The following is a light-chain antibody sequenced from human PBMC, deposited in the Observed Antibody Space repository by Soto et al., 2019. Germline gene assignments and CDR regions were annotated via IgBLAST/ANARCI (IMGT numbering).Light chain of an antibody. Sequence: DIGLTQSPGTLSLSPGEVATLSCRASQSVSSSHLAWYQQKPGQAPRLVIYGASSRAAGIPDRFSGSRSGSSFTVNISRLATEDFAVYYCQQYDGCPLYTVSQGTTMVIK. J-gene: IGKJ2*01. V-gene: IGKV3-20*01. CDR1: QSVSSSH. CDR3: QQYDGCPLYT. CDR2: GAS.